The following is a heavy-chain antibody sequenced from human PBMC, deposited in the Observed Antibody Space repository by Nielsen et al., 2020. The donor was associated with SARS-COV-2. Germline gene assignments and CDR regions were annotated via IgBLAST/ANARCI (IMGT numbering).Heavy chain of an antibody. CDR1: GGSISSYY. CDR2: IYYSGST. D-gene: IGHD1-26*01. Sequence: SETLSLTCTVSGGSISSYYWSWIRQPPGKGLEWIGYIYYSGSTNYNPSLKSRVTISVDTSKNQFSLKLSSVTAADTAVYYCARVEGFSGSYFRPYYGMDVWGQGTTVTVSS. J-gene: IGHJ6*02. CDR3: ARVEGFSGSYFRPYYGMDV. V-gene: IGHV4-59*13.